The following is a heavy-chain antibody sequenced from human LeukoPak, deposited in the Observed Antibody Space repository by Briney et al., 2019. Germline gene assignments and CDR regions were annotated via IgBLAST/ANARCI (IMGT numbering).Heavy chain of an antibody. J-gene: IGHJ4*02. CDR3: ARDLAFSRLDY. CDR2: INPDGIKR. V-gene: IGHV3-7*01. Sequence: PGGSLRLSCAASGFTFSNYWMNWVRQAPGKGLEWEASINPDGIKRYSADSVKGRFTISGDNARNSLYLQMDSLRVEDTAFYYCARDLAFSRLDYWGQGVLVTVSS. CDR1: GFTFSNYW. D-gene: IGHD2/OR15-2a*01.